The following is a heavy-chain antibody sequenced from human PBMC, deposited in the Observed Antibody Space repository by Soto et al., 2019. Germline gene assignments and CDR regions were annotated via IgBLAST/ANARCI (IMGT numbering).Heavy chain of an antibody. CDR3: ARDAVSTIGDFDY. D-gene: IGHD5-12*01. J-gene: IGHJ4*02. CDR1: GYTFTGYY. Sequence: ASVKVSCKASGYTFTGYYIHWVRQAPGQGLEWMGWINPNSGATNQAQKFQGRVTMARDTSISTAYMELSGLTSDDTAVYYCARDAVSTIGDFDYWGQGTLVTVSS. V-gene: IGHV1-2*02. CDR2: INPNSGAT.